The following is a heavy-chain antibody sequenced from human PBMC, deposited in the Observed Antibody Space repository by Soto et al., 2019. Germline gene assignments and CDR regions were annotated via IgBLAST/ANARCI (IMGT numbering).Heavy chain of an antibody. J-gene: IGHJ5*02. V-gene: IGHV1-3*01. CDR3: ARSGATGLSDTVVGLNWFDP. CDR1: GYTFTGYA. D-gene: IGHD2-15*01. CDR2: INADNGNT. Sequence: GASVKVSCKASGYTFTGYAMHWVRQAPGQRLEWMGYINADNGNTKYSQKFQGRVTITRDTSASTAYMELSSLRSEDTAVYYCARSGATGLSDTVVGLNWFDPWGQGTLVTVSS.